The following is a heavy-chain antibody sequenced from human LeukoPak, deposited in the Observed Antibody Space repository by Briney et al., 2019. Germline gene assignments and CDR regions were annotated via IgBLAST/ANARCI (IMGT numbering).Heavy chain of an antibody. V-gene: IGHV1-46*01. CDR3: ARGFFYGGNERGLDY. D-gene: IGHD4-23*01. CDR1: GYTFTGYY. J-gene: IGHJ4*02. CDR2: INPNGGTT. Sequence: GASVKVSCKASGYTFTGYYMHWVRQAPGQGLEWMGIINPNGGTTTYAQRFQGKVTMTRDTSTRTYFMELSSLRSEDTAVYYCARGFFYGGNERGLDYWGQGTLVTVSS.